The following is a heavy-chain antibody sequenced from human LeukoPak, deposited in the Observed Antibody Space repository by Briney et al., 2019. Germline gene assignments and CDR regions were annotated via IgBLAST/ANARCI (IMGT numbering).Heavy chain of an antibody. CDR1: GGSFSGYY. D-gene: IGHD6-6*01. J-gene: IGHJ4*02. V-gene: IGHV4-34*01. Sequence: SETLSLTCAVYGGSFSGYYWIWIRQPPGKGLELIGEINHSGSTNYNPSLKSRLTISVDTSKNQFSLKLSSVTAAHTAVYYCARGYLGARPPLHYWGQGTLVTVSS. CDR2: INHSGST. CDR3: ARGYLGARPPLHY.